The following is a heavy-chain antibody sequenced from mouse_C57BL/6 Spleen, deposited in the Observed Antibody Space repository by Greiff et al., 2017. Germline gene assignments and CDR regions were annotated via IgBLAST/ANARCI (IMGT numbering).Heavy chain of an antibody. CDR3: VRHGSHGGAMDY. J-gene: IGHJ4*01. D-gene: IGHD6-1*01. Sequence: EVQLVESGGGLVQPKGSLKLSCAASGFSFNTYAMNWVRQAPGKGLEWVARIRSKSNNYATYYADSVKDRFTISRDDSESMLYLQMNNLKTEDTAMYYGVRHGSHGGAMDYWGQGTSVTVSS. CDR1: GFSFNTYA. V-gene: IGHV10-1*01. CDR2: IRSKSNNYAT.